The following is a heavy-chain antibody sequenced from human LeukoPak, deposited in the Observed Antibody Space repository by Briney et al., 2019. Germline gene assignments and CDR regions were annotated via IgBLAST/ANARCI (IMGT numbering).Heavy chain of an antibody. CDR1: GFTFSSYG. CDR2: IWYDGSNK. V-gene: IGHV3-33*01. D-gene: IGHD5-12*01. CDR3: ARDGGYSGYDPFGCDYYGMDV. Sequence: GGSLRLSCAGSGFTFSSYGMHWVRQAPGKGLEWVAVIWYDGSNKYYADSVKGRFTISRDNSKNTLYLQMNSLRAEDTAVCYCARDGGYSGYDPFGCDYYGMDVWGQGTTVTVSS. J-gene: IGHJ6*02.